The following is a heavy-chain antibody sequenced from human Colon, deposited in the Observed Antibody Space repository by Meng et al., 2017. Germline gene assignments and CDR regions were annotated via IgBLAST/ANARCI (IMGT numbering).Heavy chain of an antibody. CDR2: ISGYNGDT. CDR1: GYIFRGYG. J-gene: IGHJ1*01. D-gene: IGHD6-19*01. Sequence: QVWLVQSGTEVKKPGASVKVSCKASGYIFRGYGFSWVRQAPGQGLEWMGWISGYNGDTYYAQKFQDRVTMTTDTSTSTAYMELRSLRSDDTAVYYCARDGKIALAETPSAEYFQHWGQGTLVTVSS. V-gene: IGHV1-18*01. CDR3: ARDGKIALAETPSAEYFQH.